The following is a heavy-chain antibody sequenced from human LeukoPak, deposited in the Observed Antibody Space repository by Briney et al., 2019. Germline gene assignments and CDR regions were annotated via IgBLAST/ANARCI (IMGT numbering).Heavy chain of an antibody. CDR1: GYTFTSYG. V-gene: IGHV1-18*01. CDR2: ISAYNGNT. CDR3: ARTYYDFWSGYKNSYDY. D-gene: IGHD3-3*01. Sequence: RASVKVSCKASGYTFTSYGISWVRQAPGQGLEWMGWISAYNGNTNYAQKLQGRVTMTTDTPTSTAYMELRSLRSDDTAVYYCARTYYDFWSGYKNSYDYWGQGTLVTVSS. J-gene: IGHJ4*02.